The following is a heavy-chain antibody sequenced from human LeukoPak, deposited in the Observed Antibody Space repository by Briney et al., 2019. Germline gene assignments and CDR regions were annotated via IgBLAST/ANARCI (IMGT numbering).Heavy chain of an antibody. D-gene: IGHD2-2*02. J-gene: IGHJ4*02. V-gene: IGHV3-23*01. Sequence: PGGSLRLSCTASGFTFSSYAMSWVRQAPGKGPEWVSALSGSGANTYYADSVKGRFTISRDNSKKTLYLQMNSLRDEDTAVYYCAKDHCSSTSCYTGTPDYWGQGTLVTVSS. CDR2: LSGSGANT. CDR3: AKDHCSSTSCYTGTPDY. CDR1: GFTFSSYA.